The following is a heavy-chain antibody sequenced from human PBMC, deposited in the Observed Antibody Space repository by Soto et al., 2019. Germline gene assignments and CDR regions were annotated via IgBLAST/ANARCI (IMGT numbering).Heavy chain of an antibody. V-gene: IGHV3-30*18. D-gene: IGHD1-1*01. CDR1: GFTFSSYG. CDR3: AKDLRLEQTFYGMVV. J-gene: IGHJ6*02. CDR2: ISYDGSNN. Sequence: QVQLVESGGGVVQPGRSLRLSCAASGFTFSSYGMHWVRQAPGKGLEWVAVISYDGSNNYYADSVKGRLTISRDNSKNTLYLQMNSLRAEDTAVYYCAKDLRLEQTFYGMVVWGQGATVIVCS.